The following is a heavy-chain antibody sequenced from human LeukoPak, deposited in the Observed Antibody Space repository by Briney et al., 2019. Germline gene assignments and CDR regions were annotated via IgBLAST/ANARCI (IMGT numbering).Heavy chain of an antibody. CDR3: ARPLLSCGMDV. D-gene: IGHD2-15*01. J-gene: IGHJ6*02. Sequence: RAGGSLRLSCAASGFTVSSNYMSWVRQAPGKGLEWVSVIYSGGSTYYADSVKGRFTISRDNSKNTLYLQMNSLRAEDTAVYYCARPLLSCGMDVWGQGTTVTVSS. CDR2: IYSGGST. V-gene: IGHV3-53*01. CDR1: GFTVSSNY.